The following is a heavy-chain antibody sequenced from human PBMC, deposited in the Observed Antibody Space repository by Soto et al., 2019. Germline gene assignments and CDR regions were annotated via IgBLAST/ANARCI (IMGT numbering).Heavy chain of an antibody. Sequence: GASVKVSCKAPGDTFNTFGISWVRQAPGQGLEWMGWISGYNGDTKYAQKFQGRVMMTADTSTTTAYMELGSLNSDDTALYYCAREYCTATSSPGVDYWGQGTLVTVSS. J-gene: IGHJ4*02. CDR2: ISGYNGDT. CDR3: AREYCTATSSPGVDY. V-gene: IGHV1-18*01. D-gene: IGHD2-8*02. CDR1: GDTFNTFG.